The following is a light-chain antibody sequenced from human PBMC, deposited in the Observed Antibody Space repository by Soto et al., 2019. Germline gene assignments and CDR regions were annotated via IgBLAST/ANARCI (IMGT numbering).Light chain of an antibody. CDR3: SSYTSSSTLVV. CDR1: SSDVGGYNY. CDR2: DVS. V-gene: IGLV2-14*01. J-gene: IGLJ2*01. Sequence: QSALTQPVSVSGSPGQSITISCTGTSSDVGGYNYVSWYQQHPGKAPKLMIYDVSNRPSGVSNRFSGSKSGNTASLTISGLRAEDEADYYCSSYTSSSTLVVFGGGTKLTVL.